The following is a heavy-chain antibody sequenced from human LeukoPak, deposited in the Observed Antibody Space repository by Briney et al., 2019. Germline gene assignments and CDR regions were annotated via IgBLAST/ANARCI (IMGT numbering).Heavy chain of an antibody. CDR3: AKDNYDFWSGHFDY. V-gene: IGHV3-9*03. CDR2: ISWNSGSI. Sequence: GGSLRLSCAASGFTFDDYAMHWVRQAPGKGLEWVSGISWNSGSIGYADSVKGRFTISRDNAKNSLYLQMNSLRAEDMALYYCAKDNYDFWSGHFDYWGQGTLVTASS. J-gene: IGHJ4*02. D-gene: IGHD3-3*01. CDR1: GFTFDDYA.